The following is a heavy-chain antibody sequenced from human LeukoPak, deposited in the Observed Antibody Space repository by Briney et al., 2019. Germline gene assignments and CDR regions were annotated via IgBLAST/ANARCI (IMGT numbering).Heavy chain of an antibody. V-gene: IGHV3-53*01. Sequence: PGGSLRLSCAAPGFTVSSNYMSWVRQAPGKGLEWVSVIYSGGNTYYADSVKGRFTISRDNSKNTLYLQMNSLRAEDTAVYYCAKERSGGLDAFDIWGQGTMVTVSS. J-gene: IGHJ3*02. CDR3: AKERSGGLDAFDI. D-gene: IGHD3-3*01. CDR2: IYSGGNT. CDR1: GFTVSSNY.